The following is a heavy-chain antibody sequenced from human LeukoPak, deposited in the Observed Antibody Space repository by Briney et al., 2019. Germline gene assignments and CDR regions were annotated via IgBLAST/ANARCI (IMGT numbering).Heavy chain of an antibody. J-gene: IGHJ4*02. Sequence: PGGSLRLSCAASGFTFSSYGMHWVRQAPGKGLEWVAFIRYDGSNKYYADSVKGRFTISRDNSKNTLYLQMNSLRAEDTAVYYCAARDSSGYRYPFDYWGQGTLVTVSS. CDR1: GFTFSSYG. D-gene: IGHD3-22*01. V-gene: IGHV3-30*02. CDR3: AARDSSGYRYPFDY. CDR2: IRYDGSNK.